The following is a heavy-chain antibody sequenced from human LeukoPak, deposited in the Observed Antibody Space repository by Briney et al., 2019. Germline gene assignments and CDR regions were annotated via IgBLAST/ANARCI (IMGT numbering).Heavy chain of an antibody. Sequence: ASVKVSCKASGYTFTSYGISWVRQAPGQGLEWMGWISAYNGNTNYAQKLQGRVTMTTDTSTSTAYMELRSMRSDDTAVYYCARDLPNYDSSGFFDYWGQGTLVTVSS. D-gene: IGHD3-22*01. CDR3: ARDLPNYDSSGFFDY. J-gene: IGHJ4*02. CDR2: ISAYNGNT. CDR1: GYTFTSYG. V-gene: IGHV1-18*01.